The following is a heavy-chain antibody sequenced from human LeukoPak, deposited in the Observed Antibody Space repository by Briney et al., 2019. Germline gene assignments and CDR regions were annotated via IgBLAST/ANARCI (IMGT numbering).Heavy chain of an antibody. D-gene: IGHD3-22*01. V-gene: IGHV4-4*02. Sequence: SGTLSLTCAVSGGSFSNNNWWTWVRQPPGKGLEWIGEIYHSGITNYNPSLKSRVAISVGRSKSQFSLKLSSVTAADTAVYYCASGYGMIAVDWGQGTLVTVSS. CDR1: GGSFSNNNW. CDR2: IYHSGIT. J-gene: IGHJ4*02. CDR3: ASGYGMIAVD.